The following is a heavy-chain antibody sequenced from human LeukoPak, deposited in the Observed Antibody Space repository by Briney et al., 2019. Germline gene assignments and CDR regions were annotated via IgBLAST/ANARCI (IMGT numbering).Heavy chain of an antibody. D-gene: IGHD7-27*01. CDR1: GYTFTIYD. Sequence: ASVNVSCKASGYTFTIYDCNWVRQATGQRPEWMGWMSPNSGDTGYAQKFQDRVTMTRNTSISTAYMELSSLRSDDTAVYYCARGPPNWGYDYWGPGTLVTVSS. V-gene: IGHV1-8*01. CDR2: MSPNSGDT. CDR3: ARGPPNWGYDY. J-gene: IGHJ4*02.